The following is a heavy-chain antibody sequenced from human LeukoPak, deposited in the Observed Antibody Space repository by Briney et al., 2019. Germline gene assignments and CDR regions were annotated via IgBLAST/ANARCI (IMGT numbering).Heavy chain of an antibody. CDR2: IYPGDSDT. D-gene: IGHD1-14*01. CDR1: GYSFTSYW. CDR3: ARLGLTPYYYYYMDV. J-gene: IGHJ6*03. Sequence: GESLKISCNGSGYSFTSYWIGWVRQMPGKGLEWMGIIYPGDSDTRYSPSFQGQVTTSADKSISTAYLQWSSLKASDTAMCYCARLGLTPYYYYYMDVWGKGTTVTVSS. V-gene: IGHV5-51*01.